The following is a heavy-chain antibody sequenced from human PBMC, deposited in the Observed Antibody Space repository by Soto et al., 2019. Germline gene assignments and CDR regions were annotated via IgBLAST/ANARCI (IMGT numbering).Heavy chain of an antibody. D-gene: IGHD3-16*01. CDR2: IYYSGST. J-gene: IGHJ4*02. CDR1: GGSISSYY. Sequence: QVQLQESGPGLVKPSETLSLTCTVSGGSISSYYWSWIRQPPGKGLEWIGYIYYSGSTSYNPSLKSRVTISVDTSKNQFSLKLSSVTAADTAVYYCARRWGTTFDYWGQGTPVTVSS. V-gene: IGHV4-59*08. CDR3: ARRWGTTFDY.